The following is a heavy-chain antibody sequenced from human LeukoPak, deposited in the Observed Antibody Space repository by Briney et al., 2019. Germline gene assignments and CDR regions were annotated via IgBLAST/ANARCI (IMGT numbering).Heavy chain of an antibody. CDR2: LHYSGST. D-gene: IGHD1-14*01. CDR3: ARVNPWDPTAY. Sequence: AETLSLTCSVSGGSISSNVYYWGWIRQPPGRGLEWIVSLHYSGSTYYNPSLKSRVTISVNTAKNQFSLKVNSVTAADTAMYYCARVNPWDPTAYWGQGTLVTVSS. CDR1: GGSISSNVYY. J-gene: IGHJ4*02. V-gene: IGHV4-39*07.